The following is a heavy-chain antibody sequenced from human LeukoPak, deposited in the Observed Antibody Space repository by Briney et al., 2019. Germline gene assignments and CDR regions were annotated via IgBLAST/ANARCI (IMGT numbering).Heavy chain of an antibody. CDR1: GSSFTGYY. J-gene: IGHJ4*02. CDR3: ARHDTYGSGSYYFDY. CDR2: NNNSGGI. D-gene: IGHD3-10*01. V-gene: IGHV4-34*01. Sequence: PSETLSLTCSVSGSSFTGYYWTWIRQTPGKGLEWIGENNNSGGITYNPSLNSRVTISVDASKNQFSLKLSSVTAADTAVYYCARHDTYGSGSYYFDYWGQGTLVTVSS.